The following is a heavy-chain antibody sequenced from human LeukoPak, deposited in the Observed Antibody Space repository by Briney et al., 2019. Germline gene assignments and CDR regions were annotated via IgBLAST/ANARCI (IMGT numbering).Heavy chain of an antibody. CDR3: ARRGRTVTHFSY. D-gene: IGHD4-17*01. CDR2: IYYSGST. Sequence: SETLSLTCTVSGGSISSSSYYWGWIRQPPGKGLEWIGSIYYSGSTYYNPSLKSRVTISVDTSKNQFSLKLSSVTAADTAVYYCARRGRTVTHFSYWGQGTLVTVSS. CDR1: GGSISSSSYY. J-gene: IGHJ4*02. V-gene: IGHV4-39*07.